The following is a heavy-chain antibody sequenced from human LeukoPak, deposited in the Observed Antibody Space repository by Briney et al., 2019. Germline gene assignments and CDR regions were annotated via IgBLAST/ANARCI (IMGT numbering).Heavy chain of an antibody. D-gene: IGHD6-13*01. CDR1: GGSISSYY. CDR3: ARVAGLRIAAATYYYYYMDV. V-gene: IGHV4-4*07. J-gene: IGHJ6*03. CDR2: IYTSGST. Sequence: SETLSLTCTVSGGSISSYYWSWIRQPAGKGLEWIGRIYTSGSTNYNPSLKSRVTMSVDTSKNQFSLKLSSVTAADTAVYYCARVAGLRIAAATYYYYYMDVWGKGTTVTVSS.